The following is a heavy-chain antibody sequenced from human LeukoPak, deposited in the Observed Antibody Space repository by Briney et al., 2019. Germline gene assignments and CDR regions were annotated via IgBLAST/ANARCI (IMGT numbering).Heavy chain of an antibody. D-gene: IGHD3-3*01. CDR1: GYTFTGYY. V-gene: IGHV1-2*02. J-gene: IGHJ5*02. CDR2: INPNSGGT. Sequence: ASVKVSCKASGYTFTGYYMHWVRQAPGQGLEWMGWINPNSGGTSYAQKFQGRVTMTRDTSISTAYMELSRLRSDDTAVYYCARDRFWSSSVLVNWFDPWGQGTLVTVSS. CDR3: ARDRFWSSSVLVNWFDP.